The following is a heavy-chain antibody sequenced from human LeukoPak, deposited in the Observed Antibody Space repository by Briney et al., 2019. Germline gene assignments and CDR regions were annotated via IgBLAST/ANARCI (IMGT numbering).Heavy chain of an antibody. CDR3: ARVRGSYPFDY. CDR1: GFAFSGYS. J-gene: IGHJ4*02. V-gene: IGHV3-48*01. CDR2: ITSSSSAI. D-gene: IGHD1-26*01. Sequence: GGSLRLSCAASGFAFSGYSMNWVRQAPGKGLEWVSYITSSSSAIYYADSVKGRFTISRDNAKNSLYLQMNSLRAEDTAVYYCARVRGSYPFDYWGQGTLVTVSS.